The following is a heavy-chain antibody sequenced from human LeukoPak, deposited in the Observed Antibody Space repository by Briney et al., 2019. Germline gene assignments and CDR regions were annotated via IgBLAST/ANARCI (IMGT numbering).Heavy chain of an antibody. V-gene: IGHV1-69*04. Sequence: ASVKVSCKASGGTFSSYAISWVRQAPGQGLEWMGRIIPILGIANYAQKFQGRVTITADKSTSTAYMELSSLRSEDTAVYYCASSTYYDILTGSSLDAFDIWGQGTMVTVSS. CDR1: GGTFSSYA. CDR3: ASSTYYDILTGSSLDAFDI. J-gene: IGHJ3*02. CDR2: IIPILGIA. D-gene: IGHD3-9*01.